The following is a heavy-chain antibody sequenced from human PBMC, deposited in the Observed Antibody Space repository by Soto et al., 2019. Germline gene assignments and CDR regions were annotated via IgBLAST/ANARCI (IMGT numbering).Heavy chain of an antibody. J-gene: IGHJ3*02. CDR1: GYTFTSYG. Sequence: GASVKVSCKASGYTFTSYGISWVRQAPGQGLEWMGWISANNGNTDYEQKFQGRVTMTTDTSASTAYMELRSLRSDDTAVYYCARDHDSGRAFDIWGQGTMVTVSS. CDR2: ISANNGNT. CDR3: ARDHDSGRAFDI. D-gene: IGHD4-17*01. V-gene: IGHV1-18*04.